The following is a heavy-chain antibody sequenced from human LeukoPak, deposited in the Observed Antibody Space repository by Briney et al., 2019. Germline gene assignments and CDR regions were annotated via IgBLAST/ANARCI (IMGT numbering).Heavy chain of an antibody. Sequence: GGSLRLSCVASGFTFSTYYISWVRQAPGKGLEWVANIRGDGSEADYVDSVKGRFTFSRDNSKNTLYLQMNSLRAEDTAVYYCAREGGLDYDILTGPMGFDYWGQGTLVTVSS. J-gene: IGHJ4*02. CDR2: IRGDGSEA. CDR3: AREGGLDYDILTGPMGFDY. CDR1: GFTFSTYY. D-gene: IGHD3-9*01. V-gene: IGHV3-7*01.